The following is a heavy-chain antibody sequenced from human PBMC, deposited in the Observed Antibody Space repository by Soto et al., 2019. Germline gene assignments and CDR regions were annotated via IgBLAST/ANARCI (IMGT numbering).Heavy chain of an antibody. J-gene: IGHJ6*04. CDR1: GFTFSGSA. D-gene: IGHD4-4*01. Sequence: EVQLVESGGGLVQPGGSLKLSCAASGFTFSGSAMHWVRQASGKGLEWVGRIRSKANSYATAYAASVKGRFTISRDDSKNTAYLQMNSLKTEDTAVYYCTRGTTVNVVGGGEGVWGKGTTVTVSS. CDR2: IRSKANSYAT. V-gene: IGHV3-73*01. CDR3: TRGTTVNVVGGGEGV.